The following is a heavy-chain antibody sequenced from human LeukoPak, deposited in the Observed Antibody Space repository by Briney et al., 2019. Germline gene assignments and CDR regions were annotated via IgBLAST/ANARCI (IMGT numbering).Heavy chain of an antibody. Sequence: SETLSLTCTVSGVSISSYYWSWIPQPPGKGLEWIGYIYYSGSTNYNPSLKSRVTISVDTSKNQFSLKLSSVTAADTAVYYCARGYCSGGSCYYFDYWGQGTLVTVSS. J-gene: IGHJ4*02. CDR1: GVSISSYY. D-gene: IGHD2-15*01. CDR3: ARGYCSGGSCYYFDY. CDR2: IYYSGST. V-gene: IGHV4-59*01.